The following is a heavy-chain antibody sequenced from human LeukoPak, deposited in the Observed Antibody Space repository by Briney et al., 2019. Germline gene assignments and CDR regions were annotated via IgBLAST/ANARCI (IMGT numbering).Heavy chain of an antibody. CDR2: INPSGGST. V-gene: IGHV1-46*03. CDR1: GYTSTSNY. D-gene: IGHD3-22*01. CDR3: ARERYYDSSGYYYYYYYMDV. Sequence: ASVKVSCKASGYTSTSNYMHWVRQAPGQGLEWMGIINPSGGSTSYAQKFQGRVTMTRDTSTSTVYMELSSLRSEDTAVYYCARERYYDSSGYYYYYYYMDVWGKGTTVTVSS. J-gene: IGHJ6*03.